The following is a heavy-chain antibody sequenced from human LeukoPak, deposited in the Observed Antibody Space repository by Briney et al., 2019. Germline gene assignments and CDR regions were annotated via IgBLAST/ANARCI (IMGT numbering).Heavy chain of an antibody. CDR3: ARGPRYSPDY. V-gene: IGHV1-18*01. Sequence: ASVKDSCKASGYTFTNYGITWVRQAPGQGLEWMGWISAYNGNTNYAQKLQGRVTMTTDTHTSTAYMELRSLRSDDTAVYYCARGPRYSPDYWGQGTLVTVSS. CDR1: GYTFTNYG. J-gene: IGHJ4*02. CDR2: ISAYNGNT. D-gene: IGHD1-1*01.